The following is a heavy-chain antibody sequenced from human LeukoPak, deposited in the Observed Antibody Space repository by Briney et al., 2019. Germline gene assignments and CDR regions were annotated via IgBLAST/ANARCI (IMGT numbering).Heavy chain of an antibody. CDR3: ARWGEYASAFDI. CDR1: GYTFTGYY. V-gene: IGHV1-2*02. J-gene: IGHJ3*02. CDR2: INPNSGGT. D-gene: IGHD2/OR15-2a*01. Sequence: GASVTVSFKASGYTFTGYYMHWVRQAPGQGLEWMGGINPNSGGTNYAQKFQGRVTMTRDTSISTAYMELSRLRSDDTAVYYCARWGEYASAFDIWGQGTMVTVSS.